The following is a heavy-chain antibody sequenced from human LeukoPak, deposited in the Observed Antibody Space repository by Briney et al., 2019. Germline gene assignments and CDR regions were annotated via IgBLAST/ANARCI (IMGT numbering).Heavy chain of an antibody. CDR3: AKPPPDSSSWLFDY. CDR2: IRYDGSNK. J-gene: IGHJ4*02. D-gene: IGHD6-13*01. Sequence: PGGSLRLSCAASGFTFSSYGMHWVRQAPGKGLEWVAFIRYDGSNKYYADSVKGQFTISRDNSKNTLYLQMNSLRVDDTAVYYCAKPPPDSSSWLFDYWGQGTLVTVSS. V-gene: IGHV3-30*02. CDR1: GFTFSSYG.